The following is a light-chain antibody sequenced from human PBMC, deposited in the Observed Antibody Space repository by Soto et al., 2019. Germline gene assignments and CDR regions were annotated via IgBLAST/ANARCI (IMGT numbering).Light chain of an antibody. V-gene: IGLV2-14*01. CDR2: EVT. CDR1: RRDVGGYNY. Sequence: QSVLTQPASVSGSPGQSITISCTGTRRDVGGYNYVSWYQQYSGKSPKLLIYEVTHRPSGVSNRFSGSKSGNTASLTISGLQAEDEADYYCSSHTISNTLPFVFGTGTKVTVL. CDR3: SSHTISNTLPFV. J-gene: IGLJ1*01.